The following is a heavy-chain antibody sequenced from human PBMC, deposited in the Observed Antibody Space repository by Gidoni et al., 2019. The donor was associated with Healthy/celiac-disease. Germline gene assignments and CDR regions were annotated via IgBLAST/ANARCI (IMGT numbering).Heavy chain of an antibody. V-gene: IGHV3-23*01. Sequence: VQLLESGGGLVQPGGSLRLSCAASGFTFSSYAMSWVRKAPGKGLEWVSAISGSGGSTYYADSVKGRFTISRDNSKNTLYLKMNSLRAEDTAVYYCAKEGLGPLRYFDLWGQGTLVTVSS. J-gene: IGHJ4*02. CDR3: AKEGLGPLRYFDL. CDR1: GFTFSSYA. D-gene: IGHD3-9*01. CDR2: ISGSGGST.